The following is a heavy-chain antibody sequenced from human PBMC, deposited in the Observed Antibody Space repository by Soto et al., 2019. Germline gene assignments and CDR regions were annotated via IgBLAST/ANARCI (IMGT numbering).Heavy chain of an antibody. Sequence: EVQLVESGGGLVQPGGSLRLSCAASGFTFSSYEMNWVRQAPGKGLEWVSYISSSGSTIYYADSVKGRFTISRDNAKNSLYLQMNSLRAEDTAVYYCARGSPMVYVHWYFDLWGRGTLVTVSS. CDR3: ARGSPMVYVHWYFDL. J-gene: IGHJ2*01. D-gene: IGHD2-8*01. CDR1: GFTFSSYE. CDR2: ISSSGSTI. V-gene: IGHV3-48*03.